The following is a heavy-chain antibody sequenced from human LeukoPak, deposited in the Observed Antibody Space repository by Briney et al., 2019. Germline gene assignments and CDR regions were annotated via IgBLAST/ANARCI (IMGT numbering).Heavy chain of an antibody. J-gene: IGHJ5*02. Sequence: GGSLRLSCAASGFTVSSNSMSWVRQAPGKGLEWVSVINSGGGTYYTDSVKGRFTISRDNSKNTLYLQMNSLRSEDTAVYYCARDIDRVFNWFDPWGQGTLVTVSS. CDR3: ARDIDRVFNWFDP. CDR1: GFTVSSNS. V-gene: IGHV3-53*05. D-gene: IGHD6-13*01. CDR2: INSGGGT.